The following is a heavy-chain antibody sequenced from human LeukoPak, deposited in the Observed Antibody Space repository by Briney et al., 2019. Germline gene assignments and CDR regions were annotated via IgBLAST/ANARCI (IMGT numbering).Heavy chain of an antibody. J-gene: IGHJ6*04. V-gene: IGHV4-30-2*01. CDR1: GGSISSGGYY. CDR3: AGEHYDFWSGYRIAGDV. D-gene: IGHD3-3*01. CDR2: IYHSGST. Sequence: SETLSLTCTVSGGSISSGGYYWSWIRQPPGKGLEWIGYIYHSGSTYYNPSLKSRVTISVDRSKNQFSLKLSSVTAADTAVYYCAGEHYDFWSGYRIAGDVWGKGTTVTVSS.